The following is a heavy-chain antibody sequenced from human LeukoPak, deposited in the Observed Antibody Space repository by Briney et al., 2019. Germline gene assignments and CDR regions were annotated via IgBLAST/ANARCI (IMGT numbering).Heavy chain of an antibody. V-gene: IGHV3-74*01. CDR2: ISSDGSST. Sequence: GGSLRLSCAASGLTFSSYWMHWVRQAPGKGVVWVSHISSDGSSTNYADSVKGRFTISRDNAKTPLYLQINSLRAEATAVYSCARTGIAARPTVWFDPSGQGTLVTVSS. CDR3: ARTGIAARPTVWFDP. D-gene: IGHD6-6*01. J-gene: IGHJ5*02. CDR1: GLTFSSYW.